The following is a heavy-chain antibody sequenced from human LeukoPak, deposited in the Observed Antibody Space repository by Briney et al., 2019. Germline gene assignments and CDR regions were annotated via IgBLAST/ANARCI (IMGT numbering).Heavy chain of an antibody. J-gene: IGHJ5*02. V-gene: IGHV1-69*13. D-gene: IGHD3-22*01. CDR1: GGTFSSYA. CDR3: APSPHYYDSSGYYYWFDP. Sequence: GASVKVSCKASGGTFSSYAISWVRQAPGQGLEWMGGIIPIFGTANYAQKFQGRVTITADESTSTAYMELSSLRSEDTAVYYCAPSPHYYDSSGYYYWFDPWGQGTLVTVSS. CDR2: IIPIFGTA.